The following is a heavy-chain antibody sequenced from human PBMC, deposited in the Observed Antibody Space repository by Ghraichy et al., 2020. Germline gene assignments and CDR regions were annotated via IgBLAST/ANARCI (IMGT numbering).Heavy chain of an antibody. J-gene: IGHJ4*02. V-gene: IGHV4-34*01. D-gene: IGHD3-3*01. CDR3: ARGPASRFLEWLLYKYYFDY. Sequence: GSLRLSCAVYGGSFSGYYWSWIRQPPGKGLEWIGEINHSGSTNYNPSLKSRVTISVDTSKNQFSLKLSSVTAADTAVYYCARGPASRFLEWLLYKYYFDYWGQGTLVTVSS. CDR2: INHSGST. CDR1: GGSFSGYY.